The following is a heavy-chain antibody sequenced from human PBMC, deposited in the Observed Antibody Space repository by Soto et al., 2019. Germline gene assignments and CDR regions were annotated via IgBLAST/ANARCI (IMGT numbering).Heavy chain of an antibody. CDR1: GFTFSRYA. Sequence: EVQLVESGGGLVQPGGSLRPSCAASGFTFSRYAMNWVRQAPGKGLEWVSYINHDSGTIYYADSVKGRFTISRDNANNLLSLQMNSLRAEDTAVYYCARDRGYTGYDFAYWGQGTLVTVSS. CDR3: ARDRGYTGYDFAY. D-gene: IGHD5-12*01. V-gene: IGHV3-48*01. J-gene: IGHJ4*02. CDR2: INHDSGTI.